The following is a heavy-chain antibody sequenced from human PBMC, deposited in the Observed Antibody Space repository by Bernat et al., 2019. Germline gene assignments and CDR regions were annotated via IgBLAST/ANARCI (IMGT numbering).Heavy chain of an antibody. CDR2: IDWDDDK. J-gene: IGHJ6*02. V-gene: IGHV2-70*15. CDR3: ARIRVPYYYYGMDV. CDR1: GFSLSTSGMC. Sequence: QVTLRESGPALVKPTQTLTLTCTFSGFSLSTSGMCVSWIRQPPGKALEWLARIDWDDDKYYSTSLKTRLTISKDTSKNQVVLTMTNMDPVDTATYYCARIRVPYYYYGMDVWGQGTPVTVSS.